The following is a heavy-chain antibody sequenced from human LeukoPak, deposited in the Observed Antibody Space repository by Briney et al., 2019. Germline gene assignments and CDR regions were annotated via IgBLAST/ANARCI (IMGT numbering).Heavy chain of an antibody. V-gene: IGHV4-34*01. Sequence: SETLSLTCTVSGGSISSYYWSWIRQPPGKGLEWIGEINHSGSTNYNPSLKSRVTISVDTSKNQFSLKLSSVTAADTAVYYCARASKGAYYYYMDVWGKGTTVTVSS. J-gene: IGHJ6*03. D-gene: IGHD3-16*01. CDR1: GGSISSYY. CDR2: INHSGST. CDR3: ARASKGAYYYYMDV.